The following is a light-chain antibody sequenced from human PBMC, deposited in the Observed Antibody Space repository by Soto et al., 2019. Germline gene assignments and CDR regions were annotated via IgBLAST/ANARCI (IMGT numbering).Light chain of an antibody. CDR2: DVA. J-gene: IGKJ2*01. CDR3: HQRSRWPRP. Sequence: EMVLTQSPATPSLSPGERATLSCRASQRVSSTSFTWLQQKPGQAPRLLIYDVATRATAVPARLTGSGSGTDFTLTIRSLEHADVAVYYCHQRSRWPRPFGQGTRLE. CDR1: QRVSSTS. V-gene: IGKV3-11*01.